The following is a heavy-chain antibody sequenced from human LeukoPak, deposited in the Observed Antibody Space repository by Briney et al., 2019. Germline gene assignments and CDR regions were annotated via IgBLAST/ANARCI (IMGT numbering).Heavy chain of an antibody. CDR1: GFTFSSYA. CDR2: ITGRSPAT. V-gene: IGHV3-23*01. Sequence: GGSLRLSCAASGFTFSSYAMNWVRQAPGKGLEWVSLITGRSPATYYTDSVKGRFTISRDNSRNTLYLQINNLRAEDTAVYHCAKARCSNSDCYMPDWWGQGALVTVSS. CDR3: AKARCSNSDCYMPDW. D-gene: IGHD2-2*02. J-gene: IGHJ4*02.